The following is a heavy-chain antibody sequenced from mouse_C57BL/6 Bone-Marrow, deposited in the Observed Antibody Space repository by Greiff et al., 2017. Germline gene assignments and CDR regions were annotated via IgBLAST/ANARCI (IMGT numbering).Heavy chain of an antibody. CDR2: IYPRDGST. D-gene: IGHD1-1*01. Sequence: LVESGPELVKPGASVKLSCKASGYTFTSYDINWVKQRPGQGLEWIGWIYPRDGSTKYNEKFKGEATLTVDKSYSTAYMELHSLASDVSAVYFCARDYGSSDWYIDGWGTGTTVTVSS. V-gene: IGHV1-85*01. CDR1: GYTFTSYD. J-gene: IGHJ1*03. CDR3: ARDYGSSDWYIDG.